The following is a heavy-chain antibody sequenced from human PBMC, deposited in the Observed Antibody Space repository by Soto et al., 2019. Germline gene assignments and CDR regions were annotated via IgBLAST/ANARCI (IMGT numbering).Heavy chain of an antibody. CDR3: AKGASKVSGRSDY. CDR1: GFTFSSYA. CDR2: ISGSGGST. Sequence: GESLKISCAASGFTFSSYAMSWVRQAPGKGLEWVSAISGSGGSTYYADSVKGRFTISRDNSKNTLYLQMNSLRAEDTAVYYCAKGASKVSGRSDYWGQGTLVTVSS. J-gene: IGHJ4*02. V-gene: IGHV3-23*01. D-gene: IGHD1-26*01.